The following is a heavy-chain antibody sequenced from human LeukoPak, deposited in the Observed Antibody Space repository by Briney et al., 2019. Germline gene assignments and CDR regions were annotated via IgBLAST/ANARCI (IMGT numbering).Heavy chain of an antibody. J-gene: IGHJ4*02. V-gene: IGHV4-34*01. CDR1: GGSFSGYY. CDR2: INHSGST. Sequence: PSETLSLTCAVYGGSFSGYYWSWIRQPPGKGLEWIGEINHSGSTNYNPSLKSRVTISVDTSKNQFSLKLSSVTAADTAVYYCARIRRDGYNYFDYWGQGTLVTVSS. CDR3: ARIRRDGYNYFDY. D-gene: IGHD5-24*01.